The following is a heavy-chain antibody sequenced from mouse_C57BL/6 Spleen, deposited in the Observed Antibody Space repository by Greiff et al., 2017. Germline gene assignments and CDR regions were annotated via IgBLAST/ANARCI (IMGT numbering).Heavy chain of an antibody. D-gene: IGHD1-1*01. CDR1: GFTFSSYG. Sequence: EVQGVESGGDLVKPGGSLKLSCAASGFTFSSYGMSWVRQTPDKRLEWVATISSGGSYTYYPDSVKGRFTISRDNAKNTLYLQMSSLKSEDTAMYYCARLLYYFDYWGQGTTLTVSS. CDR2: ISSGGSYT. J-gene: IGHJ2*01. CDR3: ARLLYYFDY. V-gene: IGHV5-6*01.